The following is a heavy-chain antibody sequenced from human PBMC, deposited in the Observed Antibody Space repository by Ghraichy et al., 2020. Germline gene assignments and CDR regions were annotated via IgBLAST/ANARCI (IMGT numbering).Heavy chain of an antibody. CDR3: ARGQGYYDFWSGQNYGMDV. D-gene: IGHD3-3*01. J-gene: IGHJ6*02. V-gene: IGHV4-34*01. CDR2: INHSGST. CDR1: GGSFSGYY. Sequence: SETLSLTCAVYGGSFSGYYWSWIRQPPGKGLEWIGEINHSGSTNYNPSLKSRVTISVDTSKNQSSLKLSSVTAADTAVYYCARGQGYYDFWSGQNYGMDVWLQGTTVTDSS.